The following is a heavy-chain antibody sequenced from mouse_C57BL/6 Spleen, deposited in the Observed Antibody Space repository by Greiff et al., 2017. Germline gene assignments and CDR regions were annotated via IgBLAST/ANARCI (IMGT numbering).Heavy chain of an antibody. J-gene: IGHJ3*01. CDR1: GYSITSGYY. Sequence: ESGPGLVKPSQSLSLTCSVTGYSITSGYYWNWIRQFPGNKLEWMGYISYDGSNNYNPSLKNRISITRDTSKNQFFLKLNSVTTEDTATYYCARGANWVSYWGQGTLVTVSA. CDR3: ARGANWVSY. D-gene: IGHD4-1*01. CDR2: ISYDGSN. V-gene: IGHV3-6*01.